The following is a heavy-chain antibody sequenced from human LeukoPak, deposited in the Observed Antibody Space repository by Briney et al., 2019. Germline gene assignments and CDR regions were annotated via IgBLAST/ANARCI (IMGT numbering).Heavy chain of an antibody. CDR2: IIPIFGTA. CDR1: GGTFSSYA. Sequence: SVKVSCKASGGTFSSYAISWVRQAPGQGLEWMGRIIPIFGTANYAQKFQGRVTITTDESTSTAYMELSSLSSEDTAVYYCAREYYYDSSGYYYVIDYWGQGTLVTVSS. J-gene: IGHJ4*02. CDR3: AREYYYDSSGYYYVIDY. D-gene: IGHD3-22*01. V-gene: IGHV1-69*05.